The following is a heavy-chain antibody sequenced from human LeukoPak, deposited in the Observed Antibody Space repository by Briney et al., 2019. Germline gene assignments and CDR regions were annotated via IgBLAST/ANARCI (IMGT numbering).Heavy chain of an antibody. CDR1: GGSISSYY. D-gene: IGHD5-12*01. CDR3: ARGVATVPVDS. J-gene: IGHJ4*02. CDR2: ISYIGIT. Sequence: PSETLSLTCTVSGGSISSYYWSWIRQPPGKGLEWIGYISYIGITNYNPSLESRVTKSVDTSKNQFSLKPSSVTAADTAVYYCARGVATVPVDSWGQGTLVTVSS. V-gene: IGHV4-59*01.